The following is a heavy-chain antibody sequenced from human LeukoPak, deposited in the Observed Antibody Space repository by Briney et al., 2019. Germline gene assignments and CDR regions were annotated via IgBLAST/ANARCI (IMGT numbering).Heavy chain of an antibody. D-gene: IGHD3-10*01. V-gene: IGHV4-38-2*01. J-gene: IGHJ4*02. CDR1: GYSISSGYY. CDR3: ARQNGAMVRGVTDY. Sequence: SETLSLTCAVSGYSISSGYYWGWIRQPPGKGLEWIGSIYHSGSTYYNPSLKSRVTISVDTFKNQFSLKLSSATAADTAVYYCARQNGAMVRGVTDYWGQGTLVTVSS. CDR2: IYHSGST.